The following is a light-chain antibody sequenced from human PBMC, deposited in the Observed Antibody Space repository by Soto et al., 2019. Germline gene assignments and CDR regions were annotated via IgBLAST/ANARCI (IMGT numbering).Light chain of an antibody. CDR1: SSNIGSNF. CDR3: SAWDDSLSGVV. J-gene: IGLJ2*01. CDR2: RNN. V-gene: IGLV1-47*01. Sequence: QSVLTQPPSASGTPGQRVTISCSGSSSNIGSNFVYWYQQFPGTAPKLLIYRNNQRPSGVPDRFSGSKSGTSASLAISGLPSEDEADYYCSAWDDSLSGVVFGGGTKVTVL.